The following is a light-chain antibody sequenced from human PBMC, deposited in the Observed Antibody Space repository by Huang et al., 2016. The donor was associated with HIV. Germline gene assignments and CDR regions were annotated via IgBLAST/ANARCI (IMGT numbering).Light chain of an antibody. CDR2: WGS. J-gene: IGKJ4*01. V-gene: IGKV4-1*01. CDR3: QQYYSTLT. Sequence: DIVMTQSPDSLAVSLGERATINCKSSQSVLYSSNNTNYLAWYQQKPGQPPKLLIYWGSTRESGVPDRVSGSGSGTDFTLTISSLQAEDVAVYYCQQYYSTLTFGGGTRVEIK. CDR1: QSVLYSSNNTNY.